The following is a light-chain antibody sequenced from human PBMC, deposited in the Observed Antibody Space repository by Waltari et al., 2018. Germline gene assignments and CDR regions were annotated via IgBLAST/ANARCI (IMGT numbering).Light chain of an antibody. CDR2: GAS. CDR3: QHRDHWPPDAT. CDR1: QSVFSAY. V-gene: IGKV3D-20*02. J-gene: IGKJ3*01. Sequence: EIVLTQSPGTLSLSPGDRATLSCRASQSVFSAYLAWYQQNPGQAPGLLSYGASRRATGIPARFSGSGSGTDFTLTISSLEPEDFAVYYCQHRDHWPPDATFGPGTKVDI.